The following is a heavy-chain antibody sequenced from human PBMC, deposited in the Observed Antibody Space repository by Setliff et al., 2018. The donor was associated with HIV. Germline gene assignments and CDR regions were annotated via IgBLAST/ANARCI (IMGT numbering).Heavy chain of an antibody. Sequence: SETLSLTCTVSGGSISSSSYYWGWIRQPPGKGLEWIGTIDYSGSTYYNPSLKSRVTISVDTSKNQLSLKLSSVTAADTGVYYCARDIGTVTDSDYWGQGTLVTVSS. CDR2: IDYSGST. V-gene: IGHV4-39*07. CDR3: ARDIGTVTDSDY. J-gene: IGHJ4*02. CDR1: GGSISSSSYY. D-gene: IGHD4-4*01.